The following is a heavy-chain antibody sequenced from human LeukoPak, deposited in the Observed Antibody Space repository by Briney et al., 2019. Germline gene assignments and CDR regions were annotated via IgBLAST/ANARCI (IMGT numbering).Heavy chain of an antibody. D-gene: IGHD6-13*01. Sequence: ASVTVSCKASGYTFTSYGISWVRQAPGQGLEWMGWINAYNGNTNYVQKLQGRVTMTTDTSTSTAYMELGSLRSDDTAVYYCARWMVPTQQLESLLDYWGQGTLVTVSS. CDR2: INAYNGNT. V-gene: IGHV1-18*01. CDR3: ARWMVPTQQLESLLDY. J-gene: IGHJ4*02. CDR1: GYTFTSYG.